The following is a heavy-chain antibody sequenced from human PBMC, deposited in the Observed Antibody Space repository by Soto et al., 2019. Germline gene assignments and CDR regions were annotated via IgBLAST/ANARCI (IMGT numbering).Heavy chain of an antibody. D-gene: IGHD5-12*01. CDR3: ARDSPRKWLRLGADAFDI. V-gene: IGHV3-21*01. Sequence: SVGSLRLSCAASGLTFSSYSMNWVRQAPGKGLEWVSSISSSSSYIYYADSVKGRFTISRDNAKNSLYLQMNSLRAEDTAVYYCARDSPRKWLRLGADAFDIWVQGTMVTVSS. CDR2: ISSSSSYI. J-gene: IGHJ3*02. CDR1: GLTFSSYS.